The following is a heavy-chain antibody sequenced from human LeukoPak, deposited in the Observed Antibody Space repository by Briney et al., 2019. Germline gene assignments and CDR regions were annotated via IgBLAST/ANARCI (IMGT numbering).Heavy chain of an antibody. CDR2: INPSGGST. CDR3: ARLPMIVVAEYNWFDP. D-gene: IGHD3-22*01. V-gene: IGHV1-46*01. CDR1: GYTFTSYY. J-gene: IGHJ5*02. Sequence: ASVKVSCKASGYTFTSYYMHWVRQAPGQGLEWMGIINPSGGSTSYAQKFQGRVTMTRDTSTSTVYMELSSLRSEDTAVYYCARLPMIVVAEYNWFDPWGQGTLVTVSS.